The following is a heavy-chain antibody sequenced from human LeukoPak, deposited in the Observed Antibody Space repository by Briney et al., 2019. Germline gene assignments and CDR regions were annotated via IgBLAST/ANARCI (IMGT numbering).Heavy chain of an antibody. J-gene: IGHJ6*03. CDR3: ARNVVPQLRGNYYYYMDV. Sequence: ASVKVSCKASGYTFISYYMHWVRQAPGQGLEWMGIINPSGGSTSYAQKFQGRVTMTRDTSTSTVYMELSSLRSEDTAVYYCARNVVPQLRGNYYYYMDVWGKGTTVTVSS. CDR2: INPSGGST. D-gene: IGHD2-2*01. V-gene: IGHV1-46*01. CDR1: GYTFISYY.